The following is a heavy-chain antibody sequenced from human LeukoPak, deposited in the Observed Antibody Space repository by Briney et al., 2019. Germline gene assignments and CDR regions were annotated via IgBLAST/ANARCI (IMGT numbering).Heavy chain of an antibody. CDR3: AKRGTAGSWNPEDY. J-gene: IGHJ4*02. CDR1: GVTISSQA. Sequence: GGSLRLSCVASGVTISSQAMSWVRQAAGKGLEWVSTVGSGGSTYYADTVKGRFTISRDNSKNTLSLQMNSLRAEDTAVYYCAKRGTAGSWNPEDYWGQGTLVTVSS. CDR2: VGSGGST. D-gene: IGHD1-1*01. V-gene: IGHV3-23*01.